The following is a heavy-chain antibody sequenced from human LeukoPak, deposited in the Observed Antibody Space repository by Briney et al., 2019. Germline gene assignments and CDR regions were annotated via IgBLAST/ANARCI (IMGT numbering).Heavy chain of an antibody. CDR1: GGTFSSYA. J-gene: IGHJ6*02. D-gene: IGHD6-19*01. Sequence: ASVKVSCKASGGTFSSYAISWVRQAPGQGLEWMGIINPSGGSTSYAQKFQGRVTMTRDTSTSTVYMELSSLRSEDTAVYYCARSQWLVRPYYGMDVWGQGTTVTVSS. CDR3: ARSQWLVRPYYGMDV. V-gene: IGHV1-46*01. CDR2: INPSGGST.